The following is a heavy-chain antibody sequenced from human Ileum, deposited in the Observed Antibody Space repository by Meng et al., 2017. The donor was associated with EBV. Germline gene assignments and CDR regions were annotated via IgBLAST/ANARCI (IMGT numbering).Heavy chain of an antibody. J-gene: IGHJ4*02. V-gene: IGHV4-4*02. CDR1: GGSISRSDW. D-gene: IGHD3-22*01. Sequence: QVQLQESGPGLVKPSXXLSLTCAVSGGSISRSDWWSWVRQPPGKGPEWTGETPHSGSTNYSPSLKGRVTISLDKSKNQLSLKLNSVTAADTAVYYCASSDYYRSDYWGQGTLVTVSS. CDR3: ASSDYYRSDY. CDR2: TPHSGST.